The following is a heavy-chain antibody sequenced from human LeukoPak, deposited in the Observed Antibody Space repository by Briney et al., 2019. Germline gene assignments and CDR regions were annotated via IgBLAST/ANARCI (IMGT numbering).Heavy chain of an antibody. D-gene: IGHD6-19*01. CDR1: GYTITGYY. CDR3: ASGWSITGWYNNWFDP. V-gene: IGHV1-2*02. Sequence: ASVKVSCKAFGYTITGYYMHWVRQAPGQGLEWMGWINPNSGDTNYAQKFQGRVTMTRDTSITTVYMELSRLRSDDTAVYFCASGWSITGWYNNWFDPWGQGTLVTVSS. CDR2: INPNSGDT. J-gene: IGHJ5*02.